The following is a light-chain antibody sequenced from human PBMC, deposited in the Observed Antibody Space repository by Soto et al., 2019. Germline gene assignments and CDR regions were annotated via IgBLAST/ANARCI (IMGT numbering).Light chain of an antibody. Sequence: QSVLTQPASVSGSPGQSITISCTGTSSDVGGYNSVSWYQQHPGRAPKLMIYEVSNRPSGVSNRFSGSKSANTASLTISGLQAEDEADYYCSSYTTSSTWVFGGGTKLT. CDR1: SSDVGGYNS. V-gene: IGLV2-14*01. CDR2: EVS. CDR3: SSYTTSSTWV. J-gene: IGLJ3*02.